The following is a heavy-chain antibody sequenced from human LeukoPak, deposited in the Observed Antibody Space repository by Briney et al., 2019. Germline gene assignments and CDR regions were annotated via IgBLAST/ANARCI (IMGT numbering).Heavy chain of an antibody. D-gene: IGHD3-10*02. V-gene: IGHV3-7*01. CDR1: GFTFNTYW. Sequence: GGSLRLSCAASGFTFNTYWMTWVRQAPGRGLEWVANVRQDGGEGHYVDSVRGRFTVSRDNAENSLYLQLNSLRIEDTAVYYCVTRLCSISACRASSYLSFDVWGKGTTVTVSS. CDR2: VRQDGGEG. J-gene: IGHJ6*04. CDR3: VTRLCSISACRASSYLSFDV.